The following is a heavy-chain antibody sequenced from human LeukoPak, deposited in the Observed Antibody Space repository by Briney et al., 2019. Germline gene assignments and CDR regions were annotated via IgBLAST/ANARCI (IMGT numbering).Heavy chain of an antibody. CDR2: INHSGST. CDR3: ARGEDPVGRGNYFDY. Sequence: PSETLSPTCAVYGGSFSGYYWSWIRQPPGKGLEWIGEINHSGSTNYNPSLKSRVTISVDTSKNQFSLKLSSVTAADTAVYYCARGEDPVGRGNYFDYWGQGTLVTVSS. CDR1: GGSFSGYY. V-gene: IGHV4-34*01. J-gene: IGHJ4*02. D-gene: IGHD3-16*01.